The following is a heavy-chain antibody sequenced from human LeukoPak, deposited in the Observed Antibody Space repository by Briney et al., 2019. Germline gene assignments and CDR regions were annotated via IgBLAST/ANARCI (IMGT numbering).Heavy chain of an antibody. Sequence: ASVKVSCKASGDTFSSYTISWVRQAPGQGLEWVGRIIPILGIANYAQKFQGRVTITADKSTSTAYMELSSLRSEDTAVYYCAYCTNGVCYRGGVYGMDVWGQGTTVTVSS. CDR1: GDTFSSYT. CDR2: IIPILGIA. V-gene: IGHV1-69*02. D-gene: IGHD2-8*01. J-gene: IGHJ6*02. CDR3: AYCTNGVCYRGGVYGMDV.